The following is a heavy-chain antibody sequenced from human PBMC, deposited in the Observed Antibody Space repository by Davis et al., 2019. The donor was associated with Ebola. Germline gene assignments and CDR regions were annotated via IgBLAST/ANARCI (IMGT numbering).Heavy chain of an antibody. V-gene: IGHV4-31*03. D-gene: IGHD4-23*01. CDR2: IYYSGSN. J-gene: IGHJ4*02. Sequence: LTLSCPLSADSISSGGCYWSWLRQHPEKGLEWIGYIYYSGSNYYNPSLRSRITITVDTSKNQFSLKLRSVTAADTAVYYCARDSSYGGGIDYWGQGTLVTVSS. CDR3: ARDSSYGGGIDY. CDR1: ADSISSGGCY.